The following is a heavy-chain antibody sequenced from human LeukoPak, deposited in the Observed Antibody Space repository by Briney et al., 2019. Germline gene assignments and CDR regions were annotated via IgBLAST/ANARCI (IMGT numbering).Heavy chain of an antibody. CDR1: GYTFTGYY. CDR2: INPNSGGT. V-gene: IGHV1-2*02. Sequence: GASVKVSCKASGYTFTGYYIHWVRQAPGQGLEWMGWINPNSGGTNYAQKFQGRVTMTRDTSISTAYMELSRLRSDDTAVYYCARDIPAAAITNFDYWGQGTLVTVSS. D-gene: IGHD2-2*01. CDR3: ARDIPAAAITNFDY. J-gene: IGHJ4*02.